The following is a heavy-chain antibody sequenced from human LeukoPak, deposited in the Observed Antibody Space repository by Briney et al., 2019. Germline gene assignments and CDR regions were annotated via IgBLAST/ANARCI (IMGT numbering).Heavy chain of an antibody. Sequence: GGSLRLSCAASGFTFSSYAMHWVRQAPGKGLEWVAVISYDGSNKYYADSVKGRFTISRDNSKNTLYLQMNSLRAEDTAVYYCANAPLRWSKGYWGQGTLVTVSS. V-gene: IGHV3-30-3*01. CDR3: ANAPLRWSKGY. J-gene: IGHJ4*02. CDR1: GFTFSSYA. D-gene: IGHD4-23*01. CDR2: ISYDGSNK.